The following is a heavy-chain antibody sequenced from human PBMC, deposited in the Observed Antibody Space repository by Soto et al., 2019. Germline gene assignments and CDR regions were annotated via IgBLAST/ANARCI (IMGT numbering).Heavy chain of an antibody. CDR2: IVVGSGNT. Sequence: QMQLVQSGPEVKKPGTSVKVSCKASGFTFTSSAVQWVRQARGQRLEWIGWIVVGSGNTNYAQKFQERVTITRDMPTSTAYMELSGLRSEDTAVYYCAAIGVSGADYWGQGTLVTVSS. CDR3: AAIGVSGADY. CDR1: GFTFTSSA. V-gene: IGHV1-58*01. D-gene: IGHD1-26*01. J-gene: IGHJ4*02.